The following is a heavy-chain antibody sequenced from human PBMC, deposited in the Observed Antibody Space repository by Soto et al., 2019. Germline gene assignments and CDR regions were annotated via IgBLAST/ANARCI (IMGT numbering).Heavy chain of an antibody. CDR2: IYTSGST. D-gene: IGHD2-2*01. J-gene: IGHJ6*02. Sequence: ASETLSLTCTVSGGSISSYYWSWIRQPAGKGLEWIGRIYTSGSTNYNPSLKRRVTMSLDTSKNQFSLKLTSVTAADMALYYCARGNCSSPNCYSFSGYYGMDVWGQGTTVTVSS. CDR3: ARGNCSSPNCYSFSGYYGMDV. V-gene: IGHV4-4*07. CDR1: GGSISSYY.